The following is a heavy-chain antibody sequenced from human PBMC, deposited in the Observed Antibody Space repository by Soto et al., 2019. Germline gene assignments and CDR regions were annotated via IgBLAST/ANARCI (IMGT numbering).Heavy chain of an antibody. J-gene: IGHJ3*02. Sequence: GGSLRLSCAASGFTFSSYDMHWVRQATGKGLEWVSVIGTAGDTYYPGSVKGRFTISRENAKNSLYLQMNSLRAGDTAVYYCARAAKGDATDAFDIWGQGTMVTVSS. CDR1: GFTFSSYD. CDR3: ARAAKGDATDAFDI. V-gene: IGHV3-13*01. CDR2: IGTAGDT.